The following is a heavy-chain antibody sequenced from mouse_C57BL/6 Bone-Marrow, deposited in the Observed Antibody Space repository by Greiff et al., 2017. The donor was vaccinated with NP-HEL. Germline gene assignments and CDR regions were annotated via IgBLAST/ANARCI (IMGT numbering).Heavy chain of an antibody. Sequence: VKLQESGAELVRPGASVTLSCKASGYTFTDYEMHWVKQTHVHGLEWIGAIDPETGGTAYNQKFKGKAILTADKSSSTAYMELRSLTSEDSAVYYCTTTVVSFAYWGQGTLVTVSA. V-gene: IGHV1-15*01. CDR2: IDPETGGT. J-gene: IGHJ3*01. CDR3: TTTVVSFAY. CDR1: GYTFTDYE. D-gene: IGHD1-1*01.